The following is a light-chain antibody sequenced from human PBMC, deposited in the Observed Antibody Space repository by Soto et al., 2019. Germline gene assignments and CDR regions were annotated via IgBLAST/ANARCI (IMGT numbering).Light chain of an antibody. V-gene: IGLV2-8*01. CDR2: EVS. J-gene: IGLJ3*02. CDR1: SSDVGAYKY. Sequence: QSALTQPPSASGSPGQSVTISCTGTSSDVGAYKYVSWYQQYPGKAPKLMIYEVSKRPSGVSDRFSGSKSGNTASQTVSGVPAEDEADYYCTSYGGSNIWVFGGGTKLTVL. CDR3: TSYGGSNIWV.